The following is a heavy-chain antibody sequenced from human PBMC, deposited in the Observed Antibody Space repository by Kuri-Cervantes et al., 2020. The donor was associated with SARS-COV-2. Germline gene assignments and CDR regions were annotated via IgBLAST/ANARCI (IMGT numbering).Heavy chain of an antibody. CDR2: ISYDGSNK. CDR3: ARDRGSGYGMDV. D-gene: IGHD6-19*01. Sequence: GESLKISCAASGFTFSSYAMHWVRQAPGKGLEWVAVISYDGSNKYYADSVKGRFTISRDNSKNTLYLQMNSLRAEDTAVYYCARDRGSGYGMDVWGQGTTVTISS. V-gene: IGHV3-30-3*01. J-gene: IGHJ6*02. CDR1: GFTFSSYA.